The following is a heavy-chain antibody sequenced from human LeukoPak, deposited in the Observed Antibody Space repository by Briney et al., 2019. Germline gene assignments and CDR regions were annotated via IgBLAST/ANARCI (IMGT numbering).Heavy chain of an antibody. CDR2: IGGSGGRT. D-gene: IGHD3-10*01. CDR1: GFTFSNYA. CDR3: ARDGYYYGSGSYYKVDFDY. Sequence: GGSLRLSCGASGFTFSNYAMSWVRQAPGKGLEWVSSIGGSGGRTYYADSVKGRFTISRDNAKNSLYLQMNSLRAEDTAVYYCARDGYYYGSGSYYKVDFDYWGQGTLVTVSS. J-gene: IGHJ4*02. V-gene: IGHV3-23*01.